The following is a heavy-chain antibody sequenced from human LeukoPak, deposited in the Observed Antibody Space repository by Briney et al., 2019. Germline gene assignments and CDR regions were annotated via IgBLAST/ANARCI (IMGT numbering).Heavy chain of an antibody. D-gene: IGHD1-26*01. CDR3: ASSGSYRFDY. J-gene: IGHJ4*02. V-gene: IGHV3-48*02. CDR2: ITASGTAM. Sequence: GGSLRLSCAASGFTVSSNYMSWVRQAPGKGLEWVSHITASGTAMFYADSVKGRFTISRDNAKNSLYLQMNSLRDEDTAVYYCASSGSYRFDYWGQGTLVTVSS. CDR1: GFTVSSNY.